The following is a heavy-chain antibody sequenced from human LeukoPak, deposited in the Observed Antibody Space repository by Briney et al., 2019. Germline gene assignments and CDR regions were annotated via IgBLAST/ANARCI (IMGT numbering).Heavy chain of an antibody. CDR1: GFNFSDYS. D-gene: IGHD3-10*01. V-gene: IGHV3-21*04. Sequence: GGSLRLSCAASGFNFSDYSMTWVRQAPGKGLEWVSSVNGASDYIYYADSVKGRFTISRDNSKNTLYLQMNSLRAEDTAVYYCARVVPPTDYGSGSYFWDPYYFDYWGQGTLVTVSS. CDR2: VNGASDYI. CDR3: ARVVPPTDYGSGSYFWDPYYFDY. J-gene: IGHJ4*02.